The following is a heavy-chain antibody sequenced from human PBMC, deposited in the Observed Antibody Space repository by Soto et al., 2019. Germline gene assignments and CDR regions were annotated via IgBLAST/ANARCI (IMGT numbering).Heavy chain of an antibody. Sequence: ASVKVSCKASGYTFTVYYMHWVLQAPGQGLEWMGWIHPNSGGTNYAQKFQGWVTMTRDTSISTAYMELSRLRSDDTAVYYCARGRLAARPSHYYYGMDVWGQGTTVTVS. D-gene: IGHD6-6*01. CDR2: IHPNSGGT. J-gene: IGHJ6*02. V-gene: IGHV1-2*04. CDR1: GYTFTVYY. CDR3: ARGRLAARPSHYYYGMDV.